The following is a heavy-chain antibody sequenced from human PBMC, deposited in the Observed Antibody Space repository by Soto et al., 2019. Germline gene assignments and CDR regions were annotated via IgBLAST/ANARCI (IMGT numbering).Heavy chain of an antibody. J-gene: IGHJ4*02. CDR1: GFTFSNAW. Sequence: GGSLRLSCAASGFTFSNAWMSWVRQAPGKGLEWVGRIKSKTDGGTTDYAAPVKGRFTISRDDSKNTLYLQMNSLKTEDTAVYYCTTGRQGSGGPGLRRVYYFDYWGQGTLVTVSS. CDR3: TTGRQGSGGPGLRRVYYFDY. D-gene: IGHD5-12*01. CDR2: IKSKTDGGTT. V-gene: IGHV3-15*05.